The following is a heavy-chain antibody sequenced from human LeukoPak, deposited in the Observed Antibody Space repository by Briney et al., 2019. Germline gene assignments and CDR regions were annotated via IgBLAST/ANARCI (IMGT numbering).Heavy chain of an antibody. V-gene: IGHV1-18*01. CDR3: ARGPHERSGYPDD. D-gene: IGHD3-22*01. J-gene: IGHJ4*02. CDR2: ISPYNGNT. CDR1: GYTFNTYG. Sequence: GASVKVSCKPSGYTFNTYGITWVRQAPGQGLEWMGWISPYNGNTNYAQKFQGRVTLTTDTSTSTAYMELRSLRSDDTAVYYCARGPHERSGYPDDRGQGTLVIVSS.